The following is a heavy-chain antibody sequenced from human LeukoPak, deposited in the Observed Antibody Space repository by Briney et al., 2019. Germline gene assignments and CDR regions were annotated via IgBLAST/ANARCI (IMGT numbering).Heavy chain of an antibody. Sequence: GASVKVSCKASGYTFTAYYMHWVRQAPGQGLEWMGWINPNSGGTNYAQKFQDRVTMTSDTSISTASMELNRLRSDDTALYYCARGYCSSSNCYVWFDPWGQGTLVTVSS. CDR3: ARGYCSSSNCYVWFDP. CDR1: GYTFTAYY. J-gene: IGHJ5*02. V-gene: IGHV1-2*02. D-gene: IGHD2-2*01. CDR2: INPNSGGT.